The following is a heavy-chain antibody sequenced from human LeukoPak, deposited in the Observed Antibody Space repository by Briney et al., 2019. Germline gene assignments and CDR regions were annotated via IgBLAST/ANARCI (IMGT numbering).Heavy chain of an antibody. J-gene: IGHJ3*02. CDR2: IYTGGDT. CDR3: ARDKLQRGDAFDI. CDR1: GFTVSSNY. Sequence: GGSLRLSCAASGFTVSSNYMRWVRQAPGKALEWVSVIYTGGDTYYADSVKGRFTISRDNSKNTVYLQMNSLRAEDTAVYYCARDKLQRGDAFDIWGQATMVTVST. V-gene: IGHV3-53*01.